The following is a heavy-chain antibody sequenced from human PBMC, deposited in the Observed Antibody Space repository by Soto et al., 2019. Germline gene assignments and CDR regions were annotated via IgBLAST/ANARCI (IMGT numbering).Heavy chain of an antibody. D-gene: IGHD6-19*01. V-gene: IGHV1-18*01. Sequence: GASVKVSCKASGYTFTSYGISWVRQAPGQGLEWMGWISAYNGNTNYAQKVQGRVTMTTDTSASTAYMELSRLRSDDTAVYYCARGSRSGGSGWVSGAFDIWGQGTMVTVSS. CDR2: ISAYNGNT. CDR1: GYTFTSYG. CDR3: ARGSRSGGSGWVSGAFDI. J-gene: IGHJ3*02.